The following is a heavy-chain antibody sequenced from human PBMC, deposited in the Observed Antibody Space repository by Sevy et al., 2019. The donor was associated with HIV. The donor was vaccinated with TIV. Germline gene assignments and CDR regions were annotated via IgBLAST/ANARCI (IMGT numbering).Heavy chain of an antibody. CDR3: RRWKAAQSIFDY. CDR1: GFTCGDYC. CDR2: LKSDVYGGTV. V-gene: IGHV3-49*04. Sequence: GESLRLSCTASGFTCGDYCMSWVRQAPGKGLEWVSFLKSDVYGGTVDHAASVRGRFVISRDDSKTIAYLQMNDLKTEDTGVYYCRRWKAAQSIFDYWGQGALFTVSS. J-gene: IGHJ4*02. D-gene: IGHD6-13*01.